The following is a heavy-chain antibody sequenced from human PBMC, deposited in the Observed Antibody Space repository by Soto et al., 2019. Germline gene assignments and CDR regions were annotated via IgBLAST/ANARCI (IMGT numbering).Heavy chain of an antibody. V-gene: IGHV1-8*01. J-gene: IGHJ4*01. D-gene: IGHD1-26*01. CDR2: IQPSTGRT. Sequence: QVQLVQSGAEVREPGASVKVSCKASGYSFTSLDINWVRQTAGQGLEWMGWIQPSTGRTGYAKKFQGRVTMTRDTSINTAYMELTTLTSDDTAFYYCARGVSAGVDYWGHGTLVTVSS. CDR3: ARGVSAGVDY. CDR1: GYSFTSLD.